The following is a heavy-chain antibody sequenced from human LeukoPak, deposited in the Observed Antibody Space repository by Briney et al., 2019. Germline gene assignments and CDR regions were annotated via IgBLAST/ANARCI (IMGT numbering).Heavy chain of an antibody. Sequence: SQTLSLTCTVSGGSISSGGYYWSWIRQHPGKGLEWIGYIYYSGSTYYNPSLKSRVTISVDTSKNQFSLKLSSVTAADTAVYYCARMGNGDYYGSGSYYITAFDIWGQGTMVTVSS. D-gene: IGHD3-10*01. V-gene: IGHV4-31*03. CDR1: GGSISSGGYY. CDR2: IYYSGST. CDR3: ARMGNGDYYGSGSYYITAFDI. J-gene: IGHJ3*02.